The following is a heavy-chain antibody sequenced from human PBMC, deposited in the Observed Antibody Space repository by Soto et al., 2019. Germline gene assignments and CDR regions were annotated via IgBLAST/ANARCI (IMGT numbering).Heavy chain of an antibody. V-gene: IGHV4-34*01. CDR1: GGSFSGYY. J-gene: IGHJ5*02. CDR2: INHRGST. Sequence: ETLSRACFVYGGSFSGYYWSWIRQSPGKGLEWIGGINHRGSTNYNPSLESRATISVDTSKNQFSLKLPSVTAADTAMYYCARDGFCTSTTCRVGNWFDPWGQGTLVTV. CDR3: ARDGFCTSTTCRVGNWFDP. D-gene: IGHD2-2*01.